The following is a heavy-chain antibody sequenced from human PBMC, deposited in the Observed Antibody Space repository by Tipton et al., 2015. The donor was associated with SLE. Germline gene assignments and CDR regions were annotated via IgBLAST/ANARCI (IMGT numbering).Heavy chain of an antibody. CDR2: IYYSGTS. V-gene: IGHV4-31*03. D-gene: IGHD2-21*01. CDR3: ARYHGDGRRFDP. CDR1: GDSINSHY. Sequence: TLSLTCTVSGDSINSHYWTWIRQHPGVGLEWIAYIYYSGTSYYNPSLKSRVIISVETSQNQFSLNLISVTAADTAVYYCARYHGDGRRFDPWGQGTLVTVSS. J-gene: IGHJ5*02.